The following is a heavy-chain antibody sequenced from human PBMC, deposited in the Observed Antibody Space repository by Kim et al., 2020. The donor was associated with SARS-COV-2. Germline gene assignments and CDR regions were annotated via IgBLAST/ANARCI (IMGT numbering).Heavy chain of an antibody. CDR1: GGSISSGGYY. V-gene: IGHV4-31*03. D-gene: IGHD2-2*01. CDR2: IYYSGST. J-gene: IGHJ6*02. CDR3: ARDRRVVVPAAIPDYYYYGMDV. Sequence: SETLSLTCTVSGGSISSGGYYWSWIRQHPGKGLEWIGYIYYSGSTYYNPSLKSRVTISVDTSKNQFSLKLSSVTAADTAVYYCARDRRVVVPAAIPDYYYYGMDVWGQGTTVTVSS.